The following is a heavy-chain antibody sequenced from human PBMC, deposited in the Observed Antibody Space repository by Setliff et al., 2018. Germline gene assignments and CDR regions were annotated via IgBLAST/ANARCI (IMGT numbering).Heavy chain of an antibody. Sequence: ETLSLTCTVSGGSISSYYWSWIRQPAGKGLEWIGRIYTSGSTNYNPPLKSRVTMSVDTSKNQFSLKLSSVTAADTAVYYCARDSRGNPPNYMDVWGKGTTVTVSS. CDR2: IYTSGST. V-gene: IGHV4-4*07. J-gene: IGHJ6*03. CDR1: GGSISSYY. CDR3: ARDSRGNPPNYMDV.